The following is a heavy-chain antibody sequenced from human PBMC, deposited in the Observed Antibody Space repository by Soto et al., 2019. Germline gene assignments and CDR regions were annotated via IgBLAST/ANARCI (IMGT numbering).Heavy chain of an antibody. J-gene: IGHJ4*02. CDR1: GFTFSSYA. V-gene: IGHV3-23*01. CDR2: ISGSGGST. CDR3: AKRIAVAGRGAIDY. D-gene: IGHD6-19*01. Sequence: PGGSLRLSCAASGFTFSSYAMSWVRQAPGKGLEWVSAISGSGGSTYYADSVKGRFTISRDNSKNTLYLQMNSLRAEDTAVYYCAKRIAVAGRGAIDYWGQGTLVTVSS.